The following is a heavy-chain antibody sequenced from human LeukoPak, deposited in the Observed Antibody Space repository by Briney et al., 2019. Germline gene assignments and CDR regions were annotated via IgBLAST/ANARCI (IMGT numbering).Heavy chain of an antibody. J-gene: IGHJ4*02. Sequence: SVKVSCKASGGTFTSYAISWVRQAPGPGLEWMGGIIPIFGSANYAQKFQGRVTITADESTSTAYMELSSLRSEDTAVYYCAREVVVIATPGGYFDYWGQGTLVTVSS. D-gene: IGHD2-21*01. CDR3: AREVVVIATPGGYFDY. V-gene: IGHV1-69*13. CDR2: IIPIFGSA. CDR1: GGTFTSYA.